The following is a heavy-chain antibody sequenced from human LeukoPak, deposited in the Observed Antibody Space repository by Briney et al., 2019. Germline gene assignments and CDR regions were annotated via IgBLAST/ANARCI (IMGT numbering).Heavy chain of an antibody. CDR1: GFTFERYV. CDR3: VKDAPNGSVDF. CDR2: IHPNNGGV. V-gene: IGHV3-9*01. J-gene: IGHJ4*02. D-gene: IGHD2-8*01. Sequence: GVSLRLSCVTSGFTFERYVMHGMRLAPGKGLECVSSIHPNNGGVGYAASVKGRFAISRDNARNSLYLEMTSLRPEDTAVYYCVKDAPNGSVDFWGRGTLVTVCS.